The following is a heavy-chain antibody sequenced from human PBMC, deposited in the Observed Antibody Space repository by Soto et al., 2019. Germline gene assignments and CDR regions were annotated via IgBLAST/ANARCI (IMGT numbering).Heavy chain of an antibody. CDR1: GFTFNMYA. Sequence: PGGSLRLSCAASGFTFNMYAMSWVRQAPGKGLEWVSGIGGSGTNAYYADFVKGRFTISRDNAKNSLYLQMNSLRAEDTAVYYCARGGCSGGSCYSNYFDYWGQGTLVTVSS. CDR3: ARGGCSGGSCYSNYFDY. J-gene: IGHJ4*02. V-gene: IGHV3-23*01. CDR2: IGGSGTNA. D-gene: IGHD2-15*01.